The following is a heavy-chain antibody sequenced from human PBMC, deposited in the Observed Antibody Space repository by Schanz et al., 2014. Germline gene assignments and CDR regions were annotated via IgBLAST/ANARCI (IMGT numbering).Heavy chain of an antibody. Sequence: EVQLVQSGGGLVQPGGSLRLSCAASGFTFSSHWMHWVRQDPGKGLVWVARINSVGSNTDYADSVTGRFTISRDNAKNTLYLQMNSLRPGDTAVYYCARDHTTESYYSAGPPNDYWGQGTLLNVSS. J-gene: IGHJ4*02. D-gene: IGHD1-26*01. V-gene: IGHV3-74*01. CDR2: INSVGSNT. CDR1: GFTFSSHW. CDR3: ARDHTTESYYSAGPPNDY.